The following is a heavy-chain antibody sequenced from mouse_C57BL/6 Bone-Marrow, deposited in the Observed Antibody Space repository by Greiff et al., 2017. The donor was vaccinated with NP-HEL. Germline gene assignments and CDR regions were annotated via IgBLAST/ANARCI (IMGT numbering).Heavy chain of an antibody. J-gene: IGHJ1*03. CDR2: INPSTGGT. D-gene: IGHD1-1*01. CDR3: ANYYGSSYWYFDV. V-gene: IGHV1-42*01. Sequence: VQLQPSGPELVKPGASVKISCKASGYSFTGYYMNWVKQSPEKSLEWIGEINPSTGGTSYNQKFKAKATLTVDKSSSTAYMQLKSLTAEDAAVYYCANYYGSSYWYFDVWGTGTTVTVSS. CDR1: GYSFTGYY.